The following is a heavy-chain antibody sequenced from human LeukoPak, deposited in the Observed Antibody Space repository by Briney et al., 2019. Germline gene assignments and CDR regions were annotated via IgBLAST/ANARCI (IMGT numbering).Heavy chain of an antibody. CDR1: GDSVSSNSAA. J-gene: IGHJ5*02. CDR2: TYYRSKWYN. Sequence: SQTLSLTCAISGDSVSSNSAAWNWIRQSPSRGLEWLGRTYYRSKWYNDYAVSVKSRITINPDTSKNQFSLQLNSVTPEDTAVYYCARVQRGGYCSGGSCYHNWFDPWGQGTLVTVSS. CDR3: ARVQRGGYCSGGSCYHNWFDP. V-gene: IGHV6-1*01. D-gene: IGHD2-15*01.